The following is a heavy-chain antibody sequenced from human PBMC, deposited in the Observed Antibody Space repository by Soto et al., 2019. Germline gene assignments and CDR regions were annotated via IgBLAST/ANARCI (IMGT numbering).Heavy chain of an antibody. V-gene: IGHV3-23*01. CDR2: ISGSGGST. D-gene: IGHD2-2*01. Sequence: GGSLRLSCAASGFTFSSYAMSWVRQAPGKXLEWVSAISGSGGSTYYADSVKGRFTISRDNSKNTLYLQMNSLRAEDTAVYYCAKGVGYCSSTSCYNWFDPWGQGSLVTVYS. CDR1: GFTFSSYA. CDR3: AKGVGYCSSTSCYNWFDP. J-gene: IGHJ5*02.